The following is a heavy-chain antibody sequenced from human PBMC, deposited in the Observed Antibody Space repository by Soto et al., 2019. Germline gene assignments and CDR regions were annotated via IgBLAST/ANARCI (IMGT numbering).Heavy chain of an antibody. D-gene: IGHD3-22*01. CDR1: GGSFSGYY. CDR2: INHSGST. V-gene: IGHV4-34*01. J-gene: IGHJ4*02. CDR3: ARGGPPNFHSHDDSNAKRPFDY. Sequence: LSETLSLTCAVYGGSFSGYYWSWIRQPPGKGLEWIGEINHSGSTNYNPSLKSRVTISVDTSKNQFSLKLSSVTAADTAVYYCARGGPPNFHSHDDSNAKRPFDYWGQGTQVTVYS.